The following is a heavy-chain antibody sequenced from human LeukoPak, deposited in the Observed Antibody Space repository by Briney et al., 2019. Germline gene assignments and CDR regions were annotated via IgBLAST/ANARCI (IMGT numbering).Heavy chain of an antibody. CDR1: GYTFTSYA. D-gene: IGHD2-8*01. CDR2: INAGNGNT. Sequence: ASVKVSCKASGYTFTSYAMHWVRQAPGQRLEWMGWINAGNGNTKYSQEFQGRVTITRDTSASTAYMELRSLRSDDTAVYYCARVLYSGYYYYYMDVWGKGTTVTVSS. J-gene: IGHJ6*03. V-gene: IGHV1-3*01. CDR3: ARVLYSGYYYYYMDV.